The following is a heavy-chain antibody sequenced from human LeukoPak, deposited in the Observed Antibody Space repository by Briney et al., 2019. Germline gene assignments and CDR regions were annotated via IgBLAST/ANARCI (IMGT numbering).Heavy chain of an antibody. V-gene: IGHV3-49*04. J-gene: IGHJ4*02. CDR3: TRDLCSSTSCYAPFDY. CDR1: GFTFGDYA. Sequence: GGPLRLSCTASGFTFGDYAMSWVRQAPGKGLEWVAFIRSKAYGGTTEYAASVKGRFTISRDDSKSIAYLQMNSLKTEDTAVYYCTRDLCSSTSCYAPFDYWGQGTLVTVSS. D-gene: IGHD2-2*01. CDR2: IRSKAYGGTT.